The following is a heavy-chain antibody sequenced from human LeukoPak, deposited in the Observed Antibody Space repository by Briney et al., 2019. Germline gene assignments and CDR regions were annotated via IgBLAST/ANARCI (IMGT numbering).Heavy chain of an antibody. CDR3: ARSAAGTYY. CDR2: ISSSSSYK. Sequence: GGSLRLSCVASGLTFSSHSMNWVRQAPGKGLEWVSSISSSSSYKYYTDSVKGRFTISRDNAKNSLYLQMNSLRAEDTAVYYCARSAAGTYYWGQGTLVTVSS. D-gene: IGHD1-1*01. CDR1: GLTFSSHS. V-gene: IGHV3-21*01. J-gene: IGHJ4*02.